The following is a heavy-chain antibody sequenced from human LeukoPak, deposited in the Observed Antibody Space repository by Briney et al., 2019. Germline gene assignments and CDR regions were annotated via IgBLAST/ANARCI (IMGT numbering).Heavy chain of an antibody. CDR3: ATAWSF. CDR1: PFTFKNYW. CDR2: ISPDGSST. V-gene: IGHV3-74*03. Sequence: PGGSLRLSCVASPFTFKNYWMHWVRQAPGRGLVWLSYISPDGSSTTYADSVRGRFTISRDNAKNTLYLQMNSLRADDTAVYFCATAWSFWGQGTLVTASS. J-gene: IGHJ4*02. D-gene: IGHD2-21*02.